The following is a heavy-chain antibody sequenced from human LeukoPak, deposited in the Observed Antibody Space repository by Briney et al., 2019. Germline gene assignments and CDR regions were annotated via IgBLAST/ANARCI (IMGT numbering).Heavy chain of an antibody. CDR1: GGTFSIYA. D-gene: IGHD3-3*01. V-gene: IGHV1-69*13. J-gene: IGHJ4*02. CDR3: ARLHYDFWSGYLYYFDY. Sequence: ASVKVSCKASGGTFSIYAISWVRQAPGQGLEWMGGIISILGTANYAQKFQGRVTITADESTSTAYMELSSLRSEDTAVYYCARLHYDFWSGYLYYFDYWGQGTLVTVSS. CDR2: IISILGTA.